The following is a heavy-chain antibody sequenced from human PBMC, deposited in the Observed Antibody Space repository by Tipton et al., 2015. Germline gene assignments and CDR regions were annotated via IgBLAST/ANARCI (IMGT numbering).Heavy chain of an antibody. J-gene: IGHJ4*02. D-gene: IGHD1-26*01. CDR3: ARDTGGVSYWGDYFDN. V-gene: IGHV4-59*01. Sequence: LRLSCAVSGSSISFYYWAWIRQPPGKGLEWIGYIHYSGTTNYSPSLKSRVTISIDRSRQQFSLQLNSVTAADTAVYYCARDTGGVSYWGDYFDNWGQGTLVTVSS. CDR2: IHYSGTT. CDR1: GSSISFYY.